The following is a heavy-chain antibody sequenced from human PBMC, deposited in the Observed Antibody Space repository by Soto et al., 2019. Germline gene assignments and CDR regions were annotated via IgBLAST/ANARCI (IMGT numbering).Heavy chain of an antibody. CDR1: GVTFVNRG. D-gene: IGHD3-10*01. Sequence: GGSLRLSCVASGVTFVNRGMSWVRHAPGEGLEWVSTINDTGGDTKYSDSVRVRFTMSRDNSKKTLYLQMNNLSVRQQALYFCAIGSTDSYPGSRIFDFWGRGTLVTVSS. CDR3: AIGSTDSYPGSRIFDF. CDR2: INDTGGDT. V-gene: IGHV3-23*01. J-gene: IGHJ4*02.